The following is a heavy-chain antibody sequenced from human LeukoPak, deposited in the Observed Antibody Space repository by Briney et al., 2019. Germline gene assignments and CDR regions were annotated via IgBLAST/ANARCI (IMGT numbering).Heavy chain of an antibody. J-gene: IGHJ6*03. D-gene: IGHD1-26*01. CDR3: ARSIVGAIYYYYYYYMDV. V-gene: IGHV4-39*01. Sequence: SETLSLTCAVSGASISGSGYYLGWIRQPPGKGLEWIGNIYYTGSTYYNASLQSRVTISVDTSKNQFSLKLSSVTAADTAVYYCARSIVGAIYYYYYYYMDVWGKGTTVTISS. CDR2: IYYTGST. CDR1: GASISGSGYY.